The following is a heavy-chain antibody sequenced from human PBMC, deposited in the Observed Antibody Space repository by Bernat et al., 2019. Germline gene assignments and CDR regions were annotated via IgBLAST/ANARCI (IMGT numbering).Heavy chain of an antibody. D-gene: IGHD6-13*01. CDR2: ISSSSSYT. CDR3: ARADIAAAGTNENYYYYYGMDV. CDR1: GFTFSDYY. J-gene: IGHJ6*02. V-gene: IGHV3-11*06. Sequence: VQLVESGGGLVKPGGSLRLSCAASGFTFSDYYMSWIRQAPGKGLEWVSYISSSSSYTNYADSVKGRFTISRDNAKNSLYLQMNSLRAEDTAVYYCARADIAAAGTNENYYYYYGMDVWGQGTTVTVSS.